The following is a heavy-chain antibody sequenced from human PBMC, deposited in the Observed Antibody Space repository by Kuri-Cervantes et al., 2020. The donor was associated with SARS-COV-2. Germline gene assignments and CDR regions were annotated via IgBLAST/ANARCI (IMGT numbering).Heavy chain of an antibody. CDR1: GFTFSSYA. J-gene: IGHJ3*02. V-gene: IGHV3-30-3*01. CDR3: ARDRDDPSWDDAFDI. Sequence: GGSLRLSCAASGFTFSSYAMHWVRQAPGKGLEWVAVISYDGSNKYYADSVKGRLTISRDNSKNTLYLQMNSLRAEDTAVYYCARDRDDPSWDDAFDIWGQGTMVTVSS. D-gene: IGHD1-1*01. CDR2: ISYDGSNK.